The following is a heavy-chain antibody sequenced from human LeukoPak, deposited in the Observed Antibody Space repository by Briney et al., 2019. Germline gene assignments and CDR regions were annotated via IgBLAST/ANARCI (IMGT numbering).Heavy chain of an antibody. CDR3: AKRMEGGCHDY. Sequence: PSQTLSLTCTVSGGSISSGSYYWSWIRQPAGKGLEWIGRIYTSGSTNYNPSLKSRVTISVDTSKNQFSLKLSSVTAADTAVYYCAKRMEGGCHDYWGQGTLVTVSS. CDR2: IYTSGST. CDR1: GGSISSGSYY. J-gene: IGHJ4*02. V-gene: IGHV4-61*02. D-gene: IGHD2-15*01.